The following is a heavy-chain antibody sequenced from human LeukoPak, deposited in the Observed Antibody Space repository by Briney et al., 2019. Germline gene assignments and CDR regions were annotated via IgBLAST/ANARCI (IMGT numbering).Heavy chain of an antibody. CDR1: GFTFSSYD. D-gene: IGHD5-12*01. V-gene: IGHV3-48*03. J-gene: IGHJ4*02. CDR2: ISSSAGTM. Sequence: GGSLRLSCAASGFTFSSYDMNWVRQAPGKGLEWVSYISSSAGTMYYADSVKGRFTISRDNAKSSLYLQMNSLRAEDTAVYYCARDRSSGYSGSNDYWGQGTLLTVSS. CDR3: ARDRSSGYSGSNDY.